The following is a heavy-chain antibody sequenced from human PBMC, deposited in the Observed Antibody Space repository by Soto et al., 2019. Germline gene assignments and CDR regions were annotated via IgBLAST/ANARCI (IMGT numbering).Heavy chain of an antibody. CDR1: GGSITSSRYY. CDR2: IYYSGST. D-gene: IGHD1-26*01. Sequence: PSETLSLTCTVSGGSITSSRYYWGWIRQPPGKGLEWIGSIYYSGSTYYNPSLKSRVTISVDTSKNQFSLKLSSVTAADTAVYYCATQEVGGSYVYTFEPWGQGTLVTVSS. J-gene: IGHJ5*02. V-gene: IGHV4-39*01. CDR3: ATQEVGGSYVYTFEP.